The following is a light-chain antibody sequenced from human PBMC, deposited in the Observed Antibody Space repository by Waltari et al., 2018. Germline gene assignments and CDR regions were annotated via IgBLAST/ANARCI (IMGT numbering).Light chain of an antibody. CDR2: DDS. J-gene: IGLJ1*01. CDR3: QVWDANTDPGV. V-gene: IGLV3-21*04. CDR1: NLESKS. Sequence: SYVLTQPPSVSVAPGKTASITCGGNNLESKSVNWYQQKPGQAPILVIADDSDRPSGIPERFSGSNSGNTATLTISRVEAGDEADYYCQVWDANTDPGVFGTGTEVTVL.